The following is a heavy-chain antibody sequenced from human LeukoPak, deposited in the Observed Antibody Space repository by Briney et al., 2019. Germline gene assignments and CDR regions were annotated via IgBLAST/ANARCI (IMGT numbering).Heavy chain of an antibody. V-gene: IGHV3-30*04. CDR3: AVSSYRTGDYYYYYGMDV. CDR1: GFTFSSYA. D-gene: IGHD6-6*01. J-gene: IGHJ6*04. CDR2: ISYDGSNK. Sequence: PGGSLRLSCAASGFTFSSYAMHWVRQAPGKGLEWVAVISYDGSNKYYADSVKGRFTISRDNSKNTLYLQMNSLRAEDTAVYYCAVSSYRTGDYYYYYGMDVWGKGTTVTVSS.